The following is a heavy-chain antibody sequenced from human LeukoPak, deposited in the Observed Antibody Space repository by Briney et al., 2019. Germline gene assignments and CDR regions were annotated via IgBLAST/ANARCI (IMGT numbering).Heavy chain of an antibody. CDR3: AKGFEVITSWYFDP. D-gene: IGHD3-22*01. V-gene: IGHV3-23*01. Sequence: GGSLRLSCAASGFTFSSYGMSWVRQAPGKGLEWVSAISGSGGSTYYADSVKGRFTISRDNSKNTLYLQMNSLRAEDTAVYYCAKGFEVITSWYFDPWGRGTLVTVSS. J-gene: IGHJ2*01. CDR1: GFTFSSYG. CDR2: ISGSGGST.